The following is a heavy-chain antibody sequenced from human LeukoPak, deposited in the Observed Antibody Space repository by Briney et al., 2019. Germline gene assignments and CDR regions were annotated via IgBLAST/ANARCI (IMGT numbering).Heavy chain of an antibody. CDR2: IKQDGSDK. Sequence: GSLRLSCAASGFTFSAYWMSWVRQAPGKGLEWVANIKQDGSDKYYVDSVKGRFTISRDNAKNSLYLQMNSLRAEDTAVYYCARKTVVGSYFDYWGQGTPVTVSS. J-gene: IGHJ4*02. CDR3: ARKTVVGSYFDY. CDR1: GFTFSAYW. V-gene: IGHV3-7*03. D-gene: IGHD4-23*01.